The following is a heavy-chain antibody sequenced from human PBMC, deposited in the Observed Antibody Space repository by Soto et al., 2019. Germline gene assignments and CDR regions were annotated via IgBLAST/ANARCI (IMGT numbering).Heavy chain of an antibody. D-gene: IGHD3-3*01. CDR1: GGAVSGYY. CDR2: SNHSGST. Sequence: GTLALTCAVDGGAVSGYYWRWMRQPPGKGLEGMGESNHSGSTNYTPSLKSRVTISVDTSKNQFSLKLSSVTAADTAVYYCARQRITIFGVVVYYYYGMDVWGQGTTVTVSS. J-gene: IGHJ6*02. CDR3: ARQRITIFGVVVYYYYGMDV. V-gene: IGHV4-34*01.